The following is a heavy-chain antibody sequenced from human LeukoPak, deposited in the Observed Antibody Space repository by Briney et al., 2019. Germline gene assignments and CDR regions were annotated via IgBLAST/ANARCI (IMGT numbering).Heavy chain of an antibody. Sequence: SETLSLTCTVSGGSISSYYWSWIRQPPGKGLAWIGYIYYSGSTNYNPSLKSRVTISVDTSKNQFSLKLSSVTAADTAVYYCAGSGYYQTSDYWGQGTLVTVSS. CDR1: GGSISSYY. J-gene: IGHJ4*02. CDR3: AGSGYYQTSDY. D-gene: IGHD3-22*01. V-gene: IGHV4-59*08. CDR2: IYYSGST.